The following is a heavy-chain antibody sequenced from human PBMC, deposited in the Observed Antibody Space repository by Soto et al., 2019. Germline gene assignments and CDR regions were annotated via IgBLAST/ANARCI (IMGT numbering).Heavy chain of an antibody. CDR3: AKDTRDIVVVPAAMMYYYGMDV. CDR2: ISYDGSNK. J-gene: IGHJ6*02. D-gene: IGHD2-2*01. CDR1: GFTFSSYG. V-gene: IGHV3-30*18. Sequence: QVQLVESGGGVVQPGRSLRLSCAASGFTFSSYGMHWVRQAPGKGLEWVAVISYDGSNKYYADSVKGRFTISRDNSKNTLNLQMNCLRAEDTAVYYCAKDTRDIVVVPAAMMYYYGMDVWGQGTTVTVSS.